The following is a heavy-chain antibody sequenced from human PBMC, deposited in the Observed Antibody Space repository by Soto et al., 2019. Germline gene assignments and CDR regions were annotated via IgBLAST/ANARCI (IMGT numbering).Heavy chain of an antibody. V-gene: IGHV4-39*01. Sequence: SETLSLTCTVSGGSISSSSYYWGWIRQPPGKGLEWIGSIYYSGSTYYNPSLKSRVTISVDTSKNQFSLKLSSVTAADTAVYYCASFYDSSGPIGLGDYYGMDVWGQGTTVTVSS. J-gene: IGHJ6*02. CDR2: IYYSGST. D-gene: IGHD3-22*01. CDR1: GGSISSSSYY. CDR3: ASFYDSSGPIGLGDYYGMDV.